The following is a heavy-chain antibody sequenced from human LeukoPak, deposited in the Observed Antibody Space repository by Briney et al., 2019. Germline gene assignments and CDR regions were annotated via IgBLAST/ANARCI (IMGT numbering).Heavy chain of an antibody. V-gene: IGHV3-64*04. D-gene: IGHD3-22*01. Sequence: GGSLRLSCAASGSTFSRFTMHWVRQAPGKGLEYVSAISSNGDRTYYANSVKGRFTISRDNAKNSLYLQMNSLRDEDTAVYYCARDPDLYYYDSSTVFDYWGQGSLITVSS. J-gene: IGHJ4*02. CDR1: GSTFSRFT. CDR2: ISSNGDRT. CDR3: ARDPDLYYYDSSTVFDY.